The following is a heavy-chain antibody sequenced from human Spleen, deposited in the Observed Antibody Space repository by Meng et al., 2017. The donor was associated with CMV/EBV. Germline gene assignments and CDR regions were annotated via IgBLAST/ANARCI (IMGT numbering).Heavy chain of an antibody. Sequence: SFEVSVCSCPSYWIGWVRRMPGKGLEWMVIIYPGDSKTRYSPSFQGQVTISADKSISTAYLQWSSLKASDTAMYYCAMSRQLPSFDYWGQGTLVTVSS. CDR2: IYPGDSKT. CDR3: AMSRQLPSFDY. J-gene: IGHJ4*02. V-gene: IGHV5-51*01. CDR1: VCSCPSYW. D-gene: IGHD1-26*01.